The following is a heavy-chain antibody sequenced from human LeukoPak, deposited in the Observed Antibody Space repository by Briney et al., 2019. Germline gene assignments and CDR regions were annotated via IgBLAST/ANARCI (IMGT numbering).Heavy chain of an antibody. D-gene: IGHD1-1*01. J-gene: IGHJ3*02. CDR3: ARGTRRRRAFDI. CDR1: GGSFSGYY. CDR2: INHSGST. Sequence: MASETLSLTGAVYGGSFSGYYWSWIRQPPGKGLEWVGVINHSGSTNYNPSLKSRVTISVDTSKNQFSLELRSVTAADTAVYYCARGTRRRRAFDIWGQGTMVTVSS. V-gene: IGHV4-34*01.